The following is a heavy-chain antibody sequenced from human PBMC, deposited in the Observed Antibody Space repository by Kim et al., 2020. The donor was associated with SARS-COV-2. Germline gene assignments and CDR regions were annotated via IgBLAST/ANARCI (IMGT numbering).Heavy chain of an antibody. V-gene: IGHV3-7*04. J-gene: IGHJ4*02. Sequence: GGSLRLSCAASGFTFGGNWMTWVRQAAGKGLEWVACINQDGSQKYYVDSAKGRFTISRDNAKNSVYLQMNSLRGEYTAVYYCARGRGVDYWGQGTLVTVS. CDR1: GFTFGGNW. CDR3: ARGRGVDY. CDR2: INQDGSQK.